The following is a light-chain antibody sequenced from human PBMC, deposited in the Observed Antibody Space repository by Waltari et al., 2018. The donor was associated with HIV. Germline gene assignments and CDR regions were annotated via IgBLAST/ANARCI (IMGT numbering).Light chain of an antibody. CDR2: DVR. CDR3: SSYVGSNKWV. CDR1: SRDVGGYTY. V-gene: IGLV2-8*01. Sequence: QSALTQPPSASGSPGQSVTISCTGTSRDVGGYTYVSWYQHHPGKAPKLMIYDVRKRPAGVPDRFSGSKSGNVASLIVSGVQGEDEAEYYCSSYVGSNKWVFGGGTKRTVL. J-gene: IGLJ3*02.